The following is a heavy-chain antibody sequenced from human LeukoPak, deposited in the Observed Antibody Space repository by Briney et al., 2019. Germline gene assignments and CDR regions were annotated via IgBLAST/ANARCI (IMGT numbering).Heavy chain of an antibody. J-gene: IGHJ3*02. D-gene: IGHD5-24*01. CDR1: GYSFTSYW. Sequence: GESLQISCKGSGYSFTSYWIGWVRQMPGKGLEWMRIMYPGDSDTRYSPSFQGQVTISADKSISTAYLQWSSLKASDTAMYYCARRRDGYNGAFDIWGQGTMVTVSS. V-gene: IGHV5-51*01. CDR2: MYPGDSDT. CDR3: ARRRDGYNGAFDI.